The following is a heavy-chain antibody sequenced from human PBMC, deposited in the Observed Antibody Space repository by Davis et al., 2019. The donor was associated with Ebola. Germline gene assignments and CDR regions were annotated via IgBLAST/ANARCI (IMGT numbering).Heavy chain of an antibody. D-gene: IGHD3-16*02. CDR2: IIPIFGTA. J-gene: IGHJ6*02. CDR1: GGTFSSYA. Sequence: SVKVSCKASGGTFSSYAISWVRQAPGQGLEWMGGIIPIFGTANYAQKFQRRVTITADKSTSTAYMELSSLRSEDTAVYYCARDYLDGMDVWGQGTTVTVSS. CDR3: ARDYLDGMDV. V-gene: IGHV1-69*06.